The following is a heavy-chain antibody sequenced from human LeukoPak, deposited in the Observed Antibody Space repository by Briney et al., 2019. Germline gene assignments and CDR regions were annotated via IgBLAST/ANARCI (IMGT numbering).Heavy chain of an antibody. Sequence: ASVNVSCKVSGYTLTELSMHWVRQAPGKGLEWMGGFYPEDGETIYAQKFQGRVTMTEDTSTDTAYMELSSLRSEDTGVYYCATRTLGATTGTCFDPWGQGTLVTVSS. CDR3: ATRTLGATTGTCFDP. J-gene: IGHJ5*02. CDR1: GYTLTELS. V-gene: IGHV1-24*01. D-gene: IGHD1-26*01. CDR2: FYPEDGET.